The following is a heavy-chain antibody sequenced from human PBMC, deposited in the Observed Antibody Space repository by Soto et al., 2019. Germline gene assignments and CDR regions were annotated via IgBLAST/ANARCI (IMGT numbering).Heavy chain of an antibody. CDR2: IYYSGST. CDR1: GGSISSGDYY. D-gene: IGHD1-1*01. CDR3: ARANFKGMADY. Sequence: QVQLQESSPGLVKPSQTLSLTSTVSGGSISSGDYYWSWIRQRPGKGLEWIGYIYYSGSTYYNPSLKSRVTISVDTSKNQFSLKLSSVTAADTAVYYCARANFKGMADYWGQGTLVTVSS. V-gene: IGHV4-30-4*08. J-gene: IGHJ4*02.